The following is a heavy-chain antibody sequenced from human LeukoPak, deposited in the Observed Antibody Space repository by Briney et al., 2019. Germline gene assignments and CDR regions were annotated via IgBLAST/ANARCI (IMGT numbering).Heavy chain of an antibody. CDR2: ISGDGRNI. D-gene: IGHD3-22*01. Sequence: GGSLRLSCVASGFTFSSYWMHWVRQDPRKGLVWVSRISGDGRNINYADSVRGRFTISRDNAKNTLYLQMNSLRAEDTAVYYCASNYFDSSGYYWGFDYWGQGTLVTVSS. CDR1: GFTFSSYW. CDR3: ASNYFDSSGYYWGFDY. V-gene: IGHV3-74*01. J-gene: IGHJ4*02.